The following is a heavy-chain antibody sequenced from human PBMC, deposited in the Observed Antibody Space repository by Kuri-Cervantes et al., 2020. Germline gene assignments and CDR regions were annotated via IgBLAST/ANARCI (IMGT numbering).Heavy chain of an antibody. V-gene: IGHV4-39*02. J-gene: IGHJ6*02. CDR2: IYYSGST. CDR3: AKDLRGSWIQQLQGYYGMDV. CDR1: GGSISSSSYY. D-gene: IGHD5-18*01. Sequence: SETLSLTCTVSGGSISSSSYYWGWIRQPPGKGLEWIGSIYYSGSTYYNPSLKSRVTISVDTSKNQFSLKLSSVTAADTAVYYCAKDLRGSWIQQLQGYYGMDVWGQGTTVTVSS.